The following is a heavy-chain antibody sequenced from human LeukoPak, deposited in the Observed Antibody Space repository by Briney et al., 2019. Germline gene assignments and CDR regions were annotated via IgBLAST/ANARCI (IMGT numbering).Heavy chain of an antibody. V-gene: IGHV3-23*01. CDR3: AKRGVVYRVFLVGFHKEAYYFES. Sequence: PGGSLRLSCAASGFTVGSHAMTWARQAPGEGLEWVSGITYSGYNTYYAGSAKGRFTISRDNSRNTLFLQMDSLGSEDTAVYFWAKRGVVYRVFLVGFHKEAYYFESWGQGALVTVSS. J-gene: IGHJ4*02. CDR1: GFTVGSHA. D-gene: IGHD3/OR15-3a*01. CDR2: ITYSGYNT.